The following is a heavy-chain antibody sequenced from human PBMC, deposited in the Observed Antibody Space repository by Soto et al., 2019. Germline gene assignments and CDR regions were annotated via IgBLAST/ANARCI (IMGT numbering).Heavy chain of an antibody. D-gene: IGHD2-21*02. CDR3: ARAAYCGGDCGLTAGYYYYYGMDV. CDR1: GGSISSGDYY. Sequence: SETLSLTCTVSGGSISSGDYYWSWIRQPPGKGLEWIGYIYYSGSTYYNPSLKSRVTISVDTSKNQFSLKLSSVTAADTAVYYCARAAYCGGDCGLTAGYYYYYGMDVWGQGTTVTVSS. CDR2: IYYSGST. J-gene: IGHJ6*02. V-gene: IGHV4-30-4*01.